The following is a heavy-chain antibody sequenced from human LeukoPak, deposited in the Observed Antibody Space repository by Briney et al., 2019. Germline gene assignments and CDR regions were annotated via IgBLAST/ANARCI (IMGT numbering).Heavy chain of an antibody. CDR3: ARDCSSTSCFGDY. D-gene: IGHD2-2*01. CDR2: ISYDGSNK. J-gene: IGHJ4*02. CDR1: GFTFSSYA. V-gene: IGHV3-30*04. Sequence: GGSLRLSCAASGFTFSSYAMHWVRQAPGKGLEWVAVISYDGSNKYYADSVKGRFTIPRDNSKNTLYLQMNSLRAEDTAVYYCARDCSSTSCFGDYWGQGTLVTVSS.